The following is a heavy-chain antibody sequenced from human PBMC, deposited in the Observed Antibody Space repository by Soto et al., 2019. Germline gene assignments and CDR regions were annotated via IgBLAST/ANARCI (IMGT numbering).Heavy chain of an antibody. J-gene: IGHJ5*02. Sequence: QVQLVQSGAEVKKPGASVKVSCKASGYTFTSYGISWVRQAPGQGLEWMGWISAYNGNTNYAQKLQGRVTMTTDTSTSTAYMELRSLRSDDTAVYYCARDPRRRTTVVNLSWFAPWGQGTLVTVSS. D-gene: IGHD4-17*01. CDR2: ISAYNGNT. CDR1: GYTFTSYG. V-gene: IGHV1-18*01. CDR3: ARDPRRRTTVVNLSWFAP.